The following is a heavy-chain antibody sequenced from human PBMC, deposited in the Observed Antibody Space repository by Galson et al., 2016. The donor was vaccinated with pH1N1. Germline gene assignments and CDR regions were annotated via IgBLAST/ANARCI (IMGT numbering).Heavy chain of an antibody. CDR3: ARGEQSMDKVFDS. Sequence: VKVSCKASGGIFSSHAISWVRQAPGQGLEWMGGIIAIFRTANYAQKFQGRVTITADESMNTVYMELSSLGSDDTATYYCARGEQSMDKVFDSWGQGTPVTVSS. CDR1: GGIFSSHA. V-gene: IGHV1-69*13. D-gene: IGHD1-26*01. CDR2: IIAIFRTA. J-gene: IGHJ4*02.